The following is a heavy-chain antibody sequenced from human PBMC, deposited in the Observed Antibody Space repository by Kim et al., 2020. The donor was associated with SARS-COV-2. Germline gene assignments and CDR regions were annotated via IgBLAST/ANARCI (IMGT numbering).Heavy chain of an antibody. J-gene: IGHJ4*02. D-gene: IGHD6-19*01. CDR3: AGFLYSSGWLSADY. Sequence: NPSLKSRVTISVDTSKNQFSLKLRSVTAADTAVYYCAGFLYSSGWLSADYWGQGTLVTVSS. V-gene: IGHV4-30-2*04.